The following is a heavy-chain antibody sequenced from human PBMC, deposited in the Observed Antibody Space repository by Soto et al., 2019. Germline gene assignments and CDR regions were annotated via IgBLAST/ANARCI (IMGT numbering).Heavy chain of an antibody. CDR3: ATLWLERSEWVGFDY. CDR1: GFTFSNYG. J-gene: IGHJ4*02. D-gene: IGHD5-18*01. CDR2: ISGSGGST. V-gene: IGHV3-23*01. Sequence: ELQLLESGGGLVQPGGSLRLSCAASGFTFSNYGMSWVRQSPGKGLEWVSAISGSGGSTYYADSVKGRFTISRDNSKNTLYLQMNSLRAEDTAVYYCATLWLERSEWVGFDYWGQGTLVTVSS.